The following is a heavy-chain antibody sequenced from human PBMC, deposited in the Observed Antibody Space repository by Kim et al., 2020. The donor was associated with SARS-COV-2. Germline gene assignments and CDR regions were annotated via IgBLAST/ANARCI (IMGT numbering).Heavy chain of an antibody. CDR1: GFTFSSYG. CDR3: ARDWRAYCGGDCYSDI. V-gene: IGHV3-33*08. CDR2: IWYDGSNK. Sequence: GGSLRLSCAASGFTFSSYGMHWVRQAPGKGLEWVAVIWYDGSNKYYADSVKGRFTISRDNSKNTLYLQMNSLRAEDTAVYYCARDWRAYCGGDCYSDIWGQGTMVTVSS. D-gene: IGHD2-21*02. J-gene: IGHJ3*02.